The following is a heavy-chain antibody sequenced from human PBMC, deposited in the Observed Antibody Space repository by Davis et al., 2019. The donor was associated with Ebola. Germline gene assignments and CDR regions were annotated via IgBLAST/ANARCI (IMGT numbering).Heavy chain of an antibody. Sequence: PSETLSLTCAVYGGSFSGQYWSWIRQPPGKGLEWIGETSHSGVAKYNPSLKSRVTISVDTSENQLSLRLSSVTAADTAVYYCARWNEGSDHWGQGTLITVSS. J-gene: IGHJ4*02. CDR2: TSHSGVA. V-gene: IGHV4-34*01. CDR3: ARWNEGSDH. D-gene: IGHD1-1*01. CDR1: GGSFSGQY.